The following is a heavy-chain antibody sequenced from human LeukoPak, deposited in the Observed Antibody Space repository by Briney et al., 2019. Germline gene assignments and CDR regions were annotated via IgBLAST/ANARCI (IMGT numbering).Heavy chain of an antibody. Sequence: GGSLRLSCAASGFTFSSYTMHWVRQAPGKGLEWVATISYDGSNNYFADSVKGRFTISRDNSKNTVYLQMSSLGPEDTAVYYCARSDWWHTVRGDNKLDFWGQGTLVTVSS. J-gene: IGHJ4*02. CDR3: ARSDWWHTVRGDNKLDF. V-gene: IGHV3-30*04. CDR2: ISYDGSNN. D-gene: IGHD3-10*01. CDR1: GFTFSSYT.